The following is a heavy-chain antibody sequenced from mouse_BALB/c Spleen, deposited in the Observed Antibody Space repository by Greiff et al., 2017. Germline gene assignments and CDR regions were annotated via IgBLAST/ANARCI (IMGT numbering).Heavy chain of an antibody. CDR3: ARGIYGNAMDY. J-gene: IGHJ4*01. CDR1: GYSITSDYA. Sequence: EVKLMESGPGLVKPSQSLSLTCTVTGYSITSDYAWNWIRQFPGNKLEWMGYISYSGSTSYNPSLKSRISITRDTSKNQFFLQLNSVTTEDTATYYCARGIYGNAMDYWGQGTSVTVSS. CDR2: ISYSGST. D-gene: IGHD2-1*01. V-gene: IGHV3-2*02.